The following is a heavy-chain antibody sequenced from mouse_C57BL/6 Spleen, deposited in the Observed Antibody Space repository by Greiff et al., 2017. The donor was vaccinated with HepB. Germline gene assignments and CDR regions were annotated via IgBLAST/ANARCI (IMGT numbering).Heavy chain of an antibody. D-gene: IGHD2-4*01. CDR1: GYTFTSYW. CDR2: IDPSDSET. V-gene: IGHV1-52*01. CDR3: ARYDDYDGFTY. J-gene: IGHJ3*01. Sequence: QVQLQQPGAELVRPGSSVKLSCKASGYTFTSYWMHWVKQRPIQGLEWIGNIDPSDSETHYNQKFKDKATLTVDKSYSTAYMQLSSLTSEDSAVYYCARYDDYDGFTYWGQGTLVTVSA.